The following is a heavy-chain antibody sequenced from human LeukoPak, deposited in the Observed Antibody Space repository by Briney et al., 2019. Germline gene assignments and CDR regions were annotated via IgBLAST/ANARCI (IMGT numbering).Heavy chain of an antibody. J-gene: IGHJ3*02. CDR2: IKNDGSST. CDR3: ARALVAGVTLNAFDI. D-gene: IGHD2-15*01. CDR1: GFSFSSYW. V-gene: IGHV3-74*01. Sequence: PGGSLRLSCAASGFSFSSYWMHWVRQAPGKGLVWVARIKNDGSSTNYADSVEGRFTISRGNAKKTLYVQMNSLRAEDTAVYYCARALVAGVTLNAFDIWGQGTMVTVSS.